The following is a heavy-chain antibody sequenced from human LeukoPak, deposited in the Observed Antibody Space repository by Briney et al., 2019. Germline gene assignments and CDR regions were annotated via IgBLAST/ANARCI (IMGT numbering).Heavy chain of an antibody. CDR1: GFTFNTYW. Sequence: GGSLRLSCAASGFTFNTYWMSWVRQAPGKGLEWVANIKQDGSEKYYMDSVKGRFTISRDNAKNSLYLQMSSLKVEDTAVYYCARDLQGYHSGGYRGDYWGQGTLVTVSS. V-gene: IGHV3-7*01. J-gene: IGHJ4*02. D-gene: IGHD6-19*01. CDR3: ARDLQGYHSGGYRGDY. CDR2: IKQDGSEK.